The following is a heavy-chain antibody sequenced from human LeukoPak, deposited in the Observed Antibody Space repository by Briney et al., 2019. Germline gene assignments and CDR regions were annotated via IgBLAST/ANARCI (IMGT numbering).Heavy chain of an antibody. J-gene: IGHJ4*02. CDR1: GGTFSSYA. CDR2: IIPIFGIA. Sequence: SMKVSCKASGGTFSSYAISWVRQAPGQGLEWMGRIIPIFGIANYAQKFQGRVTITADKSTSTAYMELSSLRSEDTAVYYCAKTASEYYFDYWGQGTLVTVSS. CDR3: AKTASEYYFDY. D-gene: IGHD2-21*02. V-gene: IGHV1-69*04.